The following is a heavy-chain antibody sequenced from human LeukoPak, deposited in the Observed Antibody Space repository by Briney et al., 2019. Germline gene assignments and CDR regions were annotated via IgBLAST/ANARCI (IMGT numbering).Heavy chain of an antibody. CDR2: INPNGGGT. Sequence: GASVKVSCKASGYTFTGYYMHWVRQAPGQGLEWMGWINPNGGGTNYAQKFQGRVTMTRDTSISTAYMELSRLRSDDTAVYYCARVRERITIFGVVTPFDYWGQGTLVTVSS. CDR3: ARVRERITIFGVVTPFDY. J-gene: IGHJ4*02. V-gene: IGHV1-2*02. D-gene: IGHD3-3*01. CDR1: GYTFTGYY.